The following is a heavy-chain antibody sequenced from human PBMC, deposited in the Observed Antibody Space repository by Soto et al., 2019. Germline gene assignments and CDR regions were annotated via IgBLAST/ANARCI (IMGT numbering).Heavy chain of an antibody. CDR2: INAGNGNT. V-gene: IGHV1-3*01. D-gene: IGHD1-1*01. Sequence: ASVKVSCKAAGYTFTSYAMHWVRQTPGQRLEWMGWINAGNGNTKYSQKFQGRVTITRDTSASTAYMELSSLRSEDTAVYYCASNHLVTKLYGMDAWGQGTTGRVSS. CDR3: ASNHLVTKLYGMDA. CDR1: GYTFTSYA. J-gene: IGHJ6*02.